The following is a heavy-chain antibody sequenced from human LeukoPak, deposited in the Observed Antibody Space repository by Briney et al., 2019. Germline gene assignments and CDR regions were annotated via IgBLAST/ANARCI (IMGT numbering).Heavy chain of an antibody. CDR2: MNPNSGNT. Sequence: ASVKVSCKASGYTFTSYDINWVRQATGQGLEWMGWMNPNSGNTGYAQKFQGRVTMTRNTSISTAYMELSGLRSEDTAVYYCARGHYDILTEYYFDYWGQGTLVTVSS. CDR3: ARGHYDILTEYYFDY. V-gene: IGHV1-8*01. D-gene: IGHD3-9*01. J-gene: IGHJ4*02. CDR1: GYTFTSYD.